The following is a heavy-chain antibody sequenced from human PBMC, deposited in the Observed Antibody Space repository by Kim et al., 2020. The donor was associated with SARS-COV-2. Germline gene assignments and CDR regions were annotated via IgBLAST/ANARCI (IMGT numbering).Heavy chain of an antibody. CDR2: ISYDGSNK. Sequence: GGSLRLSCAASGFTFSSYGMHWVRQAPGKGLEWVAGISYDGSNKYYADSVKGRFTISRDKYKNTLYLQMNSLRAEDTAGYYCAKNRYLKYSNPDWFDPWGKGTLVTVSS. CDR1: GFTFSSYG. CDR3: AKNRYLKYSNPDWFDP. D-gene: IGHD4-4*01. V-gene: IGHV3-30*18. J-gene: IGHJ5*02.